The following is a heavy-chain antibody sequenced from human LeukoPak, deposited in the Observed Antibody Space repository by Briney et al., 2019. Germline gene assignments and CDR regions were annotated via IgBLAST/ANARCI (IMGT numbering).Heavy chain of an antibody. CDR2: ISGSGGST. CDR1: GFTFSSYA. J-gene: IGHJ4*02. Sequence: PGGSLRLSCAASGFTFSSYAMSWVRQAPGKGLERVSAISGSGGSTYYADSVKGRFTISRDNSKNTLYLQMNSLRAEDTAVYYCARGGYSYGAFDYWGQGTLVTVSS. CDR3: ARGGYSYGAFDY. D-gene: IGHD5-18*01. V-gene: IGHV3-23*01.